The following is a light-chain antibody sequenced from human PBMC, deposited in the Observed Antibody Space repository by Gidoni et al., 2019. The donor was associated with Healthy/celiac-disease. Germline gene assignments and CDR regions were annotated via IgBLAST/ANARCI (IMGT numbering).Light chain of an antibody. CDR3: QQSYGTPWT. CDR2: AAS. CDR1: QSISSY. V-gene: IGKV1-39*01. J-gene: IGKJ1*01. Sequence: DIQMTQSPSSLSASVGDRVTITCRASQSISSYLNWYQQKPGKAPKLLICAASSLQSGVPSRFSGSGSGTDFTLTISSLQPEDFATYSCQQSYGTPWTFGQGTKVEIK.